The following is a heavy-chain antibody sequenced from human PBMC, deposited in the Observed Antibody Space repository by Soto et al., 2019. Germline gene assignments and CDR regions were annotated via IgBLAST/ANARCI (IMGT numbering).Heavy chain of an antibody. CDR1: GYSYTSYW. J-gene: IGHJ4*02. CDR3: ARDTFSGDSSGPHY. V-gene: IGHV5-51*01. CDR2: IYPGDSDT. Sequence: GESLKISCKGSGYSYTSYWIGWVRRRPGKGLEWMGLIYPGDSDTRYSPSFQGQVTISADKSITTAYLQWSSLKASDTAIYYCARDTFSGDSSGPHYWGQGTLVTVSS. D-gene: IGHD3-22*01.